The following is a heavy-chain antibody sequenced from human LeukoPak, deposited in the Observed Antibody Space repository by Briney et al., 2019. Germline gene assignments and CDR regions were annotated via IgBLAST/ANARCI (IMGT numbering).Heavy chain of an antibody. CDR3: AKDGPRGYSYGSPPDAFDI. CDR2: ISGSGGRT. D-gene: IGHD5-18*01. J-gene: IGHJ3*02. CDR1: GITFSSYG. V-gene: IGHV3-23*01. Sequence: GGSLRLSCAASGITFSSYGMNWVRQAPGKGLEWVSGISGSGGRTYYADSVKGRFTISRDDSKNTLYLQINSLRTEDTAVYYCAKDGPRGYSYGSPPDAFDIWGQGTMVTVSS.